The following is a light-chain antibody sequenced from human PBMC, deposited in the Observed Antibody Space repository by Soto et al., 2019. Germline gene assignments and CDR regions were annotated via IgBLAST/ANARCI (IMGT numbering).Light chain of an antibody. J-gene: IGLJ1*01. Sequence: QSVLTQPASVSGSPGQSITISCTGTSSDVGGYNYVSWYQQHPGKAPKLMIYDVSNRPAGVSNRFSGSKSGNTASLTISGLQAEDEADYYGSAYTSSSTLYVVGTGTKLTVL. CDR3: SAYTSSSTLYV. V-gene: IGLV2-14*01. CDR2: DVS. CDR1: SSDVGGYNY.